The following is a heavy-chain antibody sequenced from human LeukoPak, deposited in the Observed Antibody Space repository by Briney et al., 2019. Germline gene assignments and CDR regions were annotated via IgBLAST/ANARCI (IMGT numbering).Heavy chain of an antibody. D-gene: IGHD6-19*01. V-gene: IGHV3-30-3*01. CDR3: VRGDSHKSDWYNN. J-gene: IGHJ4*02. CDR1: GFRFSSYA. CDR2: MLYDGSTK. Sequence: PGRSLRLSCAASGFRFSSYAMYWVRQAPGKGLEWVAVMLYDGSTKYYADSVKGRFTISRDDSKNTLYLQMNSLRAEDTAVYYCVRGDSHKSDWYNNWGQGTLVTVSS.